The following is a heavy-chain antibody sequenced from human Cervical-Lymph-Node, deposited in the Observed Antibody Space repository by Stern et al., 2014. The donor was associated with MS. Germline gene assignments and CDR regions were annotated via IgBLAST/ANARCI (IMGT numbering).Heavy chain of an antibody. J-gene: IGHJ4*02. V-gene: IGHV3-33*01. D-gene: IGHD2-2*01. CDR2: LWYEGPSR. CDR1: GFIFSDYG. Sequence: VQLVESGGGVVQPGRSLRLSCAASGFIFSDYGMHWVRQAPGKGLGWGAVLWYEGPSRYYADSVRGRFTISRDNSKNTLYLQMNSLRVEDTAMYFCTRRCSDYSCESDFDYWGQGTLVTVSS. CDR3: TRRCSDYSCESDFDY.